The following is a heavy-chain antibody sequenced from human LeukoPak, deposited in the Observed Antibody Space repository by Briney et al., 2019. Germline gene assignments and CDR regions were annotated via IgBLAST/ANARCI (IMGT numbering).Heavy chain of an antibody. V-gene: IGHV3-23*01. CDR2: ISGSGGST. Sequence: PGGSLRLSCAASGFTFSSYAMNWVRQAPGKGLEWVSTISGSGGSTYYADSVKGRFTISRDNSKNPLYLQMNSLRAEDTAVYYCAKALGGSGSNFDYWGQGTLVTVSS. CDR3: AKALGGSGSNFDY. J-gene: IGHJ4*02. CDR1: GFTFSSYA. D-gene: IGHD3-10*01.